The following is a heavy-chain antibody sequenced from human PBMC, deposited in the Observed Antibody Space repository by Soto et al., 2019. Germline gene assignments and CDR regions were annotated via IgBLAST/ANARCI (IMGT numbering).Heavy chain of an antibody. Sequence: GESLKISCKGSGYSFTSYWIGWVRQMPGKGLEWMGIIYPGDSDTRDRPSFQGQVTIWGDKSISTAYLQWSSLKASDTAMYYCARPDCSGGSCYFGAFDRWGKGTRVTVS. J-gene: IGHJ3*02. CDR2: IYPGDSDT. CDR1: GYSFTSYW. D-gene: IGHD2-15*01. CDR3: ARPDCSGGSCYFGAFDR. V-gene: IGHV5-51*01.